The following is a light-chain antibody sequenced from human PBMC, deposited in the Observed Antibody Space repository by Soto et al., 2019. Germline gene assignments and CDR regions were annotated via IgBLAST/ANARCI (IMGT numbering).Light chain of an antibody. CDR2: STT. V-gene: IGKV1-6*01. J-gene: IGKJ1*01. Sequence: AVQMTQSPTSLSASVGDRVIITCRASQDISKDLGWYQQKPGKAPKFLIYSTTSTQSGVPSTFSGSGFGTDFTLTLSSLQPEDFATYYCLQDHDYPRTFGQGTKVEF. CDR3: LQDHDYPRT. CDR1: QDISKD.